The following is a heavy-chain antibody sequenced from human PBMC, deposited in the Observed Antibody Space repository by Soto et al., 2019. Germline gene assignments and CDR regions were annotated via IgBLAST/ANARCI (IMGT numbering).Heavy chain of an antibody. CDR3: AHLAYDFWSGYFGGGLGNWFDP. Sequence: SGPTLVNPTQTLTLTCTFSGFSLSTSGVGVGWIRQPPGKALEWLALIYWDDDKRYSPSLKSRLTITKDTSKNQVVLTMTNMDPVDTATYYCAHLAYDFWSGYFGGGLGNWFDPWGQGTLVTVSS. J-gene: IGHJ5*02. D-gene: IGHD3-3*01. CDR2: IYWDDDK. CDR1: GFSLSTSGVG. V-gene: IGHV2-5*02.